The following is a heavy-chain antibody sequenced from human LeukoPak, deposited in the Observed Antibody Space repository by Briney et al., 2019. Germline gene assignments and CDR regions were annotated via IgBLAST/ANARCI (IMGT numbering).Heavy chain of an antibody. D-gene: IGHD2-2*01. V-gene: IGHV1-46*01. Sequence: ASVKVSCKASGYTFTGYYIHWVRQAPGQGLEWMGIINPSGGSTSYAQKFQGRVTMTRDTSTSTVYMELSSLRSEDTAVYYCARVGSGVVPAAISYYFDYWGQGTLVTVSS. CDR2: INPSGGST. J-gene: IGHJ4*02. CDR1: GYTFTGYY. CDR3: ARVGSGVVPAAISYYFDY.